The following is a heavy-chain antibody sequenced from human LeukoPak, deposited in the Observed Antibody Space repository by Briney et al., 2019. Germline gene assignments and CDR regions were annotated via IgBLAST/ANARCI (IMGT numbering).Heavy chain of an antibody. CDR3: ARGSYGLGGYYDYYFDF. J-gene: IGHJ4*02. CDR1: GDRVSAYRAV. Sequence: SQTLSLTCAISGDRVSAYRAVWAWFRQSPSGGLEWLGRTYCRSQCISDYAGSVKGRINISPDTSTNQFSLQLNSVTPEDTAVYYCARGSYGLGGYYDYYFDFWGQGTLVTVSS. CDR2: TYCRSQCIS. D-gene: IGHD3-10*01. V-gene: IGHV6-1*01.